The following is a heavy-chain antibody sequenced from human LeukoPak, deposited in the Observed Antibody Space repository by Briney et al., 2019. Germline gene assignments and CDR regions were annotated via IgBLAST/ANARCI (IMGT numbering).Heavy chain of an antibody. J-gene: IGHJ3*02. CDR2: IYYIGST. CDR3: ARDYRGYGAFDI. D-gene: IGHD3-22*01. V-gene: IGHV4-59*12. Sequence: SETLSLTCSVSGGSINSYYWSWIRQPPGKGLEWIGYIYYIGSTDYNPSLKSRVTISVDTSENQFSLKLSSVTAADTAVYYCARDYRGYGAFDIWGQGTMVTVSS. CDR1: GGSINSYY.